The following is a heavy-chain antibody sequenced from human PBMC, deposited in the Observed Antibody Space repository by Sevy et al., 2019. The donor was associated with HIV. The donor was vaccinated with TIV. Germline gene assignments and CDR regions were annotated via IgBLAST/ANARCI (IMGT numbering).Heavy chain of an antibody. Sequence: ETLSLTCAVYGGSFSGYYWSWIRQPPGKGLEWIGEINHSGSTNYNPSLKSRVTISVDTSKNQFSLKLSSVTAADTAVFYCARHCGSSSCSHAFDIWGQGAMVTVSS. J-gene: IGHJ3*02. D-gene: IGHD2-2*01. CDR3: ARHCGSSSCSHAFDI. CDR2: INHSGST. V-gene: IGHV4-34*01. CDR1: GGSFSGYY.